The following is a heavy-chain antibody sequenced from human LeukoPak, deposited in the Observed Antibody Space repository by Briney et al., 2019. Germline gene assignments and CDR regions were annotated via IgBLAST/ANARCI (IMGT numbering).Heavy chain of an antibody. CDR3: AREQSYGWSYLDY. J-gene: IGHJ4*02. D-gene: IGHD3-10*01. V-gene: IGHV4-38-2*02. Sequence: SETLSLTCTVSGYSISSGYYWGWIRQPPGKGLEWIGIIYHSGRTDYNPSLKSRVTISEDTSKNQFSLKLSSVTAADTAVYYCAREQSYGWSYLDYWGQGTLVTVSS. CDR2: IYHSGRT. CDR1: GYSISSGYY.